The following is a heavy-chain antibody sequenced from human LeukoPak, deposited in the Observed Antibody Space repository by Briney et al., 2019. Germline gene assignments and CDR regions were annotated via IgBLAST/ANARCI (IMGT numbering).Heavy chain of an antibody. Sequence: PGGSLRLSCAASGFTFSSYGMHWVRQAPGKGLEWVAFIRYDGSNKYYADSVKGRFTISRDNSKNTLYLQMNSLRAEDTAVYYCARGGWALDDYGGNKLEYFQHWGQGTLVTVSS. V-gene: IGHV3-30*02. CDR3: ARGGWALDDYGGNKLEYFQH. CDR1: GFTFSSYG. CDR2: IRYDGSNK. J-gene: IGHJ1*01. D-gene: IGHD4-23*01.